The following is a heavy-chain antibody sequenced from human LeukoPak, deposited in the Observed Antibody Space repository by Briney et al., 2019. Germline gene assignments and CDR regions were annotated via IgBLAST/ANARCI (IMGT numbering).Heavy chain of an antibody. J-gene: IGHJ4*02. V-gene: IGHV3-23*01. D-gene: IGHD3-10*01. CDR2: IRGSGEST. CDR3: AKDRISYTTSPGELSH. CDR1: GFIFNTYV. Sequence: GGSLRLSCAASGFIFNTYVMSWVRQAPGKGLEWISTIRGSGESTHYADSVQGRFTISRDNSLYTVYLQMDSLRGDDTAVYYCAKDRISYTTSPGELSHWGQGTLGTVSS.